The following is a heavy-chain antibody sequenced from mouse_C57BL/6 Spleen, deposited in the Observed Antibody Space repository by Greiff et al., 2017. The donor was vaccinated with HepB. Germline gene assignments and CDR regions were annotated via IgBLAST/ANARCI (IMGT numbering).Heavy chain of an antibody. CDR1: GFTFSDYY. CDR2: ISNGGGST. D-gene: IGHD3-2*02. J-gene: IGHJ3*01. Sequence: VESGGGLVQPGGSLKLSCAASGFTFSDYYMYWVRQTPEKRLEWVAYISNGGGSTYYPDTVKGRFTISRDNAKNTLYLQMSRLKSEDTAMYYCARQTAQATGFAYWGQGTLVTVSA. V-gene: IGHV5-12*01. CDR3: ARQTAQATGFAY.